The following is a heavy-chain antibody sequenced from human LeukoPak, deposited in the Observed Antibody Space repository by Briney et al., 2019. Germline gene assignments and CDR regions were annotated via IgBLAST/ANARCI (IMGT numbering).Heavy chain of an antibody. V-gene: IGHV1-18*01. CDR1: GYSFISYG. D-gene: IGHD2-2*01. J-gene: IGHJ6*02. CDR2: ISGNNGNT. CDR3: ARSGFSVVPIANYHYGMDV. Sequence: ASVKVSCKCSGYSFISYGINWVRQAPGQGLEWMGWISGNNGNTNYAEKVQGRVTMTTDTSTETVFMELRSLRYDDTAVYYYARSGFSVVPIANYHYGMDVWGQGTTVTVSS.